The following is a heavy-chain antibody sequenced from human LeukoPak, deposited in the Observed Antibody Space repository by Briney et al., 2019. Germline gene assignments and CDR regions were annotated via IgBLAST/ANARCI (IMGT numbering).Heavy chain of an antibody. CDR2: IVVGSGNT. Sequence: SVKVSCKASGFTFTSSAMQWVRQARGQRLEWIGWIVVGSGNTNYAQKFQGRVTITRDMSTSTAYMELSSLRSEDTAVYYCAATYSSSPYNWFDPWGQGTLVTVSS. D-gene: IGHD6-13*01. V-gene: IGHV1-58*02. CDR3: AATYSSSPYNWFDP. J-gene: IGHJ5*02. CDR1: GFTFTSSA.